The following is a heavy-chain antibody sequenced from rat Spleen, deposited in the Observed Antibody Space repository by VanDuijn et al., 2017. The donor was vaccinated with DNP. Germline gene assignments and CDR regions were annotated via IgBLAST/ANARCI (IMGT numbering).Heavy chain of an antibody. CDR3: ARRRRDNNSFDY. V-gene: IGHV5-17*01. D-gene: IGHD1-10*01. Sequence: EVQLVESGGGLVRPGNSLRLSCAASGFIFSDYAMAWVRQSPKMGLEWVATIIYDGSSTFYRDSVTGRFTISRDFAKSTLYLQMDSLRSEDSATYYCARRRRDNNSFDYWGQGVMVTVSS. CDR2: IIYDGSST. CDR1: GFIFSDYA. J-gene: IGHJ2*01.